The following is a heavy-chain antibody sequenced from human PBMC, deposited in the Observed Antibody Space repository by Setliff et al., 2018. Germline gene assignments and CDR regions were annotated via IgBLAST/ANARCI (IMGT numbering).Heavy chain of an antibody. Sequence: PSETLSLTCTVSGDSISSYHWSWIRQAPGKGLEWIGYIQKSGTTKYNPSFGSRLSMSVDTSKNRFSLKLTYVTAADTAVYYCARDQFSSGWYGAPESYFDRWGQGILVTVSS. J-gene: IGHJ4*02. D-gene: IGHD6-19*01. CDR1: GDSISSYH. CDR2: IQKSGTT. V-gene: IGHV4-59*01. CDR3: ARDQFSSGWYGAPESYFDR.